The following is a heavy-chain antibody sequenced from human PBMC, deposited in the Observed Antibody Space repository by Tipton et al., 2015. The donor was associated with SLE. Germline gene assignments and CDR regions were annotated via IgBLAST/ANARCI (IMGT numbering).Heavy chain of an antibody. CDR2: IYYSGST. CDR3: ARSSYSYDAFDI. J-gene: IGHJ3*02. Sequence: TLSLTCTVSGGSISSHYWSWIRQPPEKGLEWIGYIYYSGSTNYNPSLKSRVTISVDTSKNQFSLKLSSVTAADTAVYYCARSSYSYDAFDIWGQGTMVTVSS. D-gene: IGHD5-18*01. CDR1: GGSISSHY. V-gene: IGHV4-59*11.